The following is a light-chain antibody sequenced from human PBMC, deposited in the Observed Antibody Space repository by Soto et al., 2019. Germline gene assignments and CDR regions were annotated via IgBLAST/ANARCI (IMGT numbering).Light chain of an antibody. CDR3: QSYDTSLRGSTWV. CDR2: GNN. V-gene: IGLV2-14*01. CDR1: SSDIGGYNY. J-gene: IGLJ3*02. Sequence: QSALTQPASVSGSPGQSITISCTGTSSDIGGYNYVSWYQQHPGNAPKLIIYGNNNRPSGVPDRFSGSKSGTTASLAITGLQAEDEADYYCQSYDTSLRGSTWVFGGGTKLTVL.